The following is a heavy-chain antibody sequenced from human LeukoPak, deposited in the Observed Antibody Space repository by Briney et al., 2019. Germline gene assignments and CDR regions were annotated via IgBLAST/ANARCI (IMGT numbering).Heavy chain of an antibody. Sequence: SETLSLTCAVYGGSFSGYYWSWIRQPPGKGLERIGEINHSGSTNYNPSLKSRVTISVDTSKNQFSLKLSSVTAADTAVYYCARGQGYDFWSGYYFDYWGQGTLVTVSS. CDR2: INHSGST. V-gene: IGHV4-34*01. J-gene: IGHJ4*02. D-gene: IGHD3-3*01. CDR1: GGSFSGYY. CDR3: ARGQGYDFWSGYYFDY.